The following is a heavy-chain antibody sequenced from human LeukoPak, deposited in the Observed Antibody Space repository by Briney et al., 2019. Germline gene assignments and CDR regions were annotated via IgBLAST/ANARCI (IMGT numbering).Heavy chain of an antibody. V-gene: IGHV4-59*12. CDR3: ARGPQVVGYYYIDE. CDR2: IYYSGST. D-gene: IGHD2-15*01. J-gene: IGHJ6*03. CDR1: GGSISSYY. Sequence: SETLSLTCTVSGGSISSYYWSWIRQTPGKGLEWIGYIYYSGSTNFNPSLKSRVTISVDTSKNQFSLQLNSVTPEDTAVYYCARGPQVVGYYYIDEWGKGTTVTVSS.